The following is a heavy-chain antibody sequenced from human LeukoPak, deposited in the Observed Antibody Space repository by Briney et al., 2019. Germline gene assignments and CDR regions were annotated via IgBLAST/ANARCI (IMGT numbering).Heavy chain of an antibody. V-gene: IGHV4-59*08. CDR2: MYYSGIT. CDR3: ARLGHYYDSSTLGYRGAFDI. D-gene: IGHD3-22*01. CDR1: GVSIRSYY. Sequence: SETLSLTCAVSGVSIRSYYWTWIRQAPGKGLEWIGNMYYSGITNYNPSPKSPVTMSVDTSKNQFSLKMSSVTAADTAVYYWARLGHYYDSSTLGYRGAFDIWGQGTMVTVSS. J-gene: IGHJ3*02.